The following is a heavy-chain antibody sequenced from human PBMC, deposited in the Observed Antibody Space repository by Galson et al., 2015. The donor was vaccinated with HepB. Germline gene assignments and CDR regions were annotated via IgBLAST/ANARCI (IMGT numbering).Heavy chain of an antibody. CDR1: GYSFTSYW. Sequence: QSGAEVKKPGESLKISCKGSGYSFTSYWISWVRQMPRKGLEWVGIIYPGDSDTRYSPSFQGQVTISVDKSISTAYLQWSGLKASDTAMFYCARQFSTATAIDYWGQGTLVTVSS. D-gene: IGHD1-1*01. CDR3: ARQFSTATAIDY. CDR2: IYPGDSDT. J-gene: IGHJ4*02. V-gene: IGHV5-51*01.